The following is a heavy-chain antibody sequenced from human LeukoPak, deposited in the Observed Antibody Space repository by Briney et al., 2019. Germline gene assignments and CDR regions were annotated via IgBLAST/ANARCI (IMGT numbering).Heavy chain of an antibody. CDR3: ARCSPDLRFEFDP. D-gene: IGHD3-3*01. J-gene: IGHJ5*02. CDR1: GGTFSSYA. CDR2: IIPIFGTA. V-gene: IGHV1-69*13. Sequence: ASVKVSCKASGGTFSSYAISWVRQAPGQGLEWMGGIIPIFGTANYAQKFQGGVTITADESTSTAYMELSSLRSEDTAVYYCARCSPDLRFEFDPWGQGTLVTVSS.